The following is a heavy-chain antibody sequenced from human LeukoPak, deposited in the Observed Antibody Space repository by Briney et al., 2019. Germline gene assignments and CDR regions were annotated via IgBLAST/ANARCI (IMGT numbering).Heavy chain of an antibody. CDR2: INHSGST. V-gene: IGHV4-34*01. Sequence: PSETLSLTCAVYGGSFSGYYWSWIRQPPGKGPEWIGEINHSGSTNYNPSLKSRVTISVDTSKNQFSLKLSSVTAADTAVYYCARRDSGYDPFDYWGQGTLVTVSS. D-gene: IGHD5-12*01. CDR1: GGSFSGYY. J-gene: IGHJ4*02. CDR3: ARRDSGYDPFDY.